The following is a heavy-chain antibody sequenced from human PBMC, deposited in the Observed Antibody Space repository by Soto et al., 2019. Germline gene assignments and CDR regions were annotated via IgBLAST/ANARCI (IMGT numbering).Heavy chain of an antibody. Sequence: ASVKVSCKASGGTFSSYTISWVRQAPGQGLEWMGRIIPILGIANYAQKFQGRVTITADKSTSTAYMELSSLRSEDTAVYYFASSPWWFGELRPVGYYYYMDVWGKGTTVTVSS. CDR3: ASSPWWFGELRPVGYYYYMDV. CDR1: GGTFSSYT. D-gene: IGHD3-10*01. V-gene: IGHV1-69*02. CDR2: IIPILGIA. J-gene: IGHJ6*03.